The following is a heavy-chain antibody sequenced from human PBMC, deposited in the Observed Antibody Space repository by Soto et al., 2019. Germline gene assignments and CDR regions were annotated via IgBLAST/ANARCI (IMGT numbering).Heavy chain of an antibody. Sequence: LSLTCAVYGGSFSGYYWSRIRQPPGKGLEWIGEINHSGSTNYNPSLKSRVTISVDTSKNQFSLKLSSVTAADTAVYYCARAPGWFGELLYRPYCYYGMDVWGQGTTVTVSS. J-gene: IGHJ6*02. CDR3: ARAPGWFGELLYRPYCYYGMDV. V-gene: IGHV4-34*01. CDR2: INHSGST. CDR1: GGSFSGYY. D-gene: IGHD3-10*01.